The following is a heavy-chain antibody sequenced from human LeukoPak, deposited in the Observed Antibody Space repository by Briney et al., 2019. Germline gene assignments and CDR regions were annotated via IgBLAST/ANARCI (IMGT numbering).Heavy chain of an antibody. J-gene: IGHJ4*02. D-gene: IGHD3-22*01. CDR2: IYYSGST. Sequence: SETLSLTCTVSGGSISSYYWSWIRQPPGKGLEWIGYIYYSGSTNYNPSLKSRVTISVDTSKNQFSLKLSSVTAADTAVYYCARVAGTYDSSSYYPWYFDYWGQGTLVTVSS. V-gene: IGHV4-59*01. CDR1: GGSISSYY. CDR3: ARVAGTYDSSSYYPWYFDY.